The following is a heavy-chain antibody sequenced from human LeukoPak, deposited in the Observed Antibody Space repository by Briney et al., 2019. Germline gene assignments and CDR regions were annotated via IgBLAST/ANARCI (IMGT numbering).Heavy chain of an antibody. V-gene: IGHV3-21*01. D-gene: IGHD5-12*01. J-gene: IGHJ6*03. Sequence: PGGSLRLSCAASKFNFAMSWVRQTADKRLEWVSAISGSGDATFYTDSVKGRFTISRDNAKNSLYLQMNSLRAEDTAVYYCARDDGVDIVDNYYYYYYMDVWGKGTTVTVSS. CDR1: KFNFA. CDR2: ISGSGDAT. CDR3: ARDDGVDIVDNYYYYYYMDV.